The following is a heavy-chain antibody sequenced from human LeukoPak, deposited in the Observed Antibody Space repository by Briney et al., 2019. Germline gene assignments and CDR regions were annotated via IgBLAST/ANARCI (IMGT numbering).Heavy chain of an antibody. CDR2: IIPIFGTA. Sequence: GASVKVSCKASGGTFSSYAISWVRQAPGQRLEWLGGIIPIFGTANYAQKFQGRVTITTDESTSTAYMELSSLRSEDTAVYYCARDLPDYDFWSGQRVAFDIWGQGTMVTVSS. J-gene: IGHJ3*02. CDR3: ARDLPDYDFWSGQRVAFDI. D-gene: IGHD3-3*01. V-gene: IGHV1-69*05. CDR1: GGTFSSYA.